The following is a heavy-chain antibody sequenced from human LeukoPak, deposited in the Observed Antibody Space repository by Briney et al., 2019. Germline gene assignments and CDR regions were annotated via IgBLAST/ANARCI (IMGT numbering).Heavy chain of an antibody. CDR3: ARDRDSGSYYPFDY. V-gene: IGHV1-2*02. Sequence: ASVTVSCKASGYTFTDYYMHWVRQAPGQGLEWMAWINPNSGDTTYAQICQGRVTMTRDTSISTAYMELSRLRSDDTAVYYCARDRDSGSYYPFDYWGQGTLVTVSS. D-gene: IGHD1-26*01. CDR2: INPNSGDT. CDR1: GYTFTDYY. J-gene: IGHJ4*02.